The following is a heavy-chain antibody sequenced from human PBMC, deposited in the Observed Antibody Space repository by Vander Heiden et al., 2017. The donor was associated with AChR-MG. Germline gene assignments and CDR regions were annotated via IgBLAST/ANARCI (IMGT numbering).Heavy chain of an antibody. J-gene: IGHJ4*02. CDR2: IIPIFGTA. CDR1: GGTFSSYA. CDR3: AREVWGSYRYRDY. D-gene: IGHD3-16*02. Sequence: QVQLVQSGAGVKKPGSSVKVSCKASGGTFSSYAISWVRQAPGQGLEWMGGIIPIFGTANYEQKYQGRVTITADESTSTAYMELSSLRSEDTAVYYCAREVWGSYRYRDYWGQGTLVTVSS. V-gene: IGHV1-69*01.